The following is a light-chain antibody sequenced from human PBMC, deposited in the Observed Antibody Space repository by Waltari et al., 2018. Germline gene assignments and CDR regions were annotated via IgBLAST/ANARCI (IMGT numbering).Light chain of an antibody. Sequence: DIQLTQSPSFLSASVGDRVTITCRASQGISSYLAWYQQKPGKAPELLIYSASTLQSGVPSRVSASGSGTEFTLTISSLQPEDFATYHCQQLIHYLWTFGQGTKVEI. CDR1: QGISSY. CDR3: QQLIHYLWT. J-gene: IGKJ1*01. CDR2: SAS. V-gene: IGKV1-9*01.